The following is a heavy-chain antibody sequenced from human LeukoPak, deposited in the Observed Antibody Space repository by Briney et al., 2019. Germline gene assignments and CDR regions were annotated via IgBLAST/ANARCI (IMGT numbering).Heavy chain of an antibody. Sequence: PGGSLTLSCLAYAFPLASYSMRCVRPAPEKLMEWVSFITSSSSYTYYTDSVKGRFIISRDNAKNSLYLQIDSLRAEDTSVYYSAKNGSGIYVGNYYYCMDVWGKGTTVTVSS. D-gene: IGHD3-10*01. V-gene: IGHV3-21*01. J-gene: IGHJ6*03. CDR1: AFPLASYS. CDR2: ITSSSSYT. CDR3: AKNGSGIYVGNYYYCMDV.